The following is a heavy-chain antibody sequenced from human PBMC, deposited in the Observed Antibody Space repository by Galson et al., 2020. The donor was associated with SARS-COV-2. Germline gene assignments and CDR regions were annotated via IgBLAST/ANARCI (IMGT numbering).Heavy chain of an antibody. J-gene: IGHJ4*02. V-gene: IGHV4-61*02. D-gene: IGHD6-19*01. CDR1: GGSISGISYY. CDR3: AAGPVAGTGA. Sequence: SQTLSLTCAVSGGSISGISYYWSWIQQPAGKGLEWIGRNYSSGRTTYNPPLKSRVTISVDTSKNQFSLKLTSVTAADTAVYYCAAGPVAGTGAWGQGTLVTLSS. CDR2: NYSSGRT.